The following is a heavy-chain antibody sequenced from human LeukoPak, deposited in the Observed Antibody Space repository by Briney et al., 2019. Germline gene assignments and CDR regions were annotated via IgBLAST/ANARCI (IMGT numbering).Heavy chain of an antibody. Sequence: SQTLSLTCAVSGGSISSGGYSWSWIRQPPGKGLEWIGYIYHSGSTYYNPSLKGRVTISVDRSKNQFSLKLSSVTAADTAVYYCARSGGNYFDYWGQGTLVTVSS. D-gene: IGHD3-10*01. CDR2: IYHSGST. CDR1: GGSISSGGYS. CDR3: ARSGGNYFDY. J-gene: IGHJ4*02. V-gene: IGHV4-30-2*01.